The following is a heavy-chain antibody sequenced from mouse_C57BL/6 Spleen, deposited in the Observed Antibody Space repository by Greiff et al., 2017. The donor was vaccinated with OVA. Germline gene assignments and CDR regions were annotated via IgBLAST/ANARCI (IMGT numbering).Heavy chain of an antibody. V-gene: IGHV1-50*01. CDR2: IDPSDSYT. CDR3: AGSRLLYAMDY. Sequence: QVQLQQPGAELVKPGASVKLSCKASGYTFTSYWMQWVKQRPGQGLEWIGEIDPSDSYTNYNQKFKGKATLTVDKSSSTAYMQLSSLTSEDSAVVYCAGSRLLYAMDYWGQGTSVTVSS. CDR1: GYTFTSYW. D-gene: IGHD2-3*01. J-gene: IGHJ4*01.